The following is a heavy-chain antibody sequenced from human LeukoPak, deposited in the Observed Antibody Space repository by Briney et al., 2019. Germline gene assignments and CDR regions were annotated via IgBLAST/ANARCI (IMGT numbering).Heavy chain of an antibody. J-gene: IGHJ3*02. V-gene: IGHV3-23*01. D-gene: IGHD3-22*01. CDR3: ARDHYYDSSGPPLAFDI. CDR1: GFTFSSYA. Sequence: GGSLRLSCAASGFTFSSYAMSWVRQAPGKGLEWVSAISGSGGSTYYADSVKGRFTISRDNSKNTLYLQMNSLRAEDTAVYYCARDHYYDSSGPPLAFDIWGQGTMVTVSS. CDR2: ISGSGGST.